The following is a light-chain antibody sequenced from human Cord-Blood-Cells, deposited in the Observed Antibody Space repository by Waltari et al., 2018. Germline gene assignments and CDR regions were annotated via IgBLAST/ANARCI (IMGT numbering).Light chain of an antibody. V-gene: IGLV3-1*01. Sequence: SYELTQPPSVSVSPGQTASITCSGDKLGDKYACWYQQKPGQSPVLVIYKDSKRPSGLPERFSGSNSGNTATLTISGTQAMDEADYYCQAWDSSTAWVFGGGTKLTVL. CDR2: KDS. CDR3: QAWDSSTAWV. J-gene: IGLJ2*01. CDR1: KLGDKY.